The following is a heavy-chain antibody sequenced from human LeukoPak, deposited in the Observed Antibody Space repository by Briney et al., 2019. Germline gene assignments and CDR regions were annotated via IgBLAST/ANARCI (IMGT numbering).Heavy chain of an antibody. CDR2: INRGGGIT. D-gene: IGHD1-26*01. Sequence: GASVKVSCKASVYTVTSYYMHWVRQAPGRGLGWVGIINRGGGITSYPQKFRGRGTMTRDMSTSTVHMELSSLRSEDTAVYSCARDLATRGESHYYYYYMDVWGKGTTVTVSS. V-gene: IGHV1-46*01. CDR1: VYTVTSYY. J-gene: IGHJ6*03. CDR3: ARDLATRGESHYYYYYMDV.